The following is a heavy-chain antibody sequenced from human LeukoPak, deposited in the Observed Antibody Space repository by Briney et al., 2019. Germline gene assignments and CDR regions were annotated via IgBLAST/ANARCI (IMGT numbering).Heavy chain of an antibody. D-gene: IGHD5-24*01. V-gene: IGHV4-59*12. Sequence: SETLSLTCTVSGGSISSYYWSWIRQPPGKGLEWIGTIYYSGSTYYNPSLKSRVTISVDSSKNQFSLRLSSVTAADTAVYYCARESLTWLQSRTSWFDPWGQGTLVTVSS. CDR2: IYYSGST. CDR1: GGSISSYY. J-gene: IGHJ5*02. CDR3: ARESLTWLQSRTSWFDP.